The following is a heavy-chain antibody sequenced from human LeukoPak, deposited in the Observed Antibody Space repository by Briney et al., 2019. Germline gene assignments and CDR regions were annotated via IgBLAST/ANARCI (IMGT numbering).Heavy chain of an antibody. D-gene: IGHD3-16*02. CDR1: GGSISSSSYY. CDR2: IYYSGST. Sequence: PSETLSLTCTVSGGSISSSSYYWGWIRQPPGKGLEWIGSIYYSGSTYYNPSLKSRVTISVDTSKNQFSLKLSSVTAADTAVYYCARQSTGYDYVWGSYPRRWFDPWGQGTLVTVSS. CDR3: ARQSTGYDYVWGSYPRRWFDP. J-gene: IGHJ5*02. V-gene: IGHV4-39*01.